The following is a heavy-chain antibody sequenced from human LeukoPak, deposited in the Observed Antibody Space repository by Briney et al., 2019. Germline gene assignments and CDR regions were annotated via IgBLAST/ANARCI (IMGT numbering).Heavy chain of an antibody. CDR2: IYYSGST. CDR1: GGSISSYY. Sequence: SETLSLTCTVSGGSISSYYWGWIRQPPGKGLEWIGYIYYSGSTNYNPSLKSRVTISVDTSKNQFSLKLSSVTAADTAVYYCARNEARYYGSGSYPIFDYWGQGTLVTVSS. D-gene: IGHD3-10*01. J-gene: IGHJ4*02. V-gene: IGHV4-59*01. CDR3: ARNEARYYGSGSYPIFDY.